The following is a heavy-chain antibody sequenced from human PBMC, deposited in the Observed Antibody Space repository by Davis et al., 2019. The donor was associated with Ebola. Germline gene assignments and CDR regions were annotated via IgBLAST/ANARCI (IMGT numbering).Heavy chain of an antibody. J-gene: IGHJ5*01. Sequence: ASVTVSCKASGYTFTGYYMHWVRQAPGQGLEWMGWISAYNGNTNYAQKLQGRVTMTTDTSRSTAYMELRSLRSDDTAVYYCAREAGATTRIYDSWGQGTLVTVSS. CDR2: ISAYNGNT. CDR1: GYTFTGYY. V-gene: IGHV1-18*04. D-gene: IGHD1-26*01. CDR3: AREAGATTRIYDS.